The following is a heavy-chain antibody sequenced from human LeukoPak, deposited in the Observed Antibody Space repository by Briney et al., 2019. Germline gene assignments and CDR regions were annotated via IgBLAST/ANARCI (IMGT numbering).Heavy chain of an antibody. V-gene: IGHV3-30*01. Sequence: GGSLRLSCAASGFTFSSYAMHWVRQAPGKGLEWVAVISYDGSNKYYADSVKGRFTISRDNSKNTLYLQMNSLRAEDTAVYYCARDRYYMVRGVQPGAYWGQGTLVTVPS. D-gene: IGHD3-10*01. CDR3: ARDRYYMVRGVQPGAY. CDR1: GFTFSSYA. J-gene: IGHJ4*02. CDR2: ISYDGSNK.